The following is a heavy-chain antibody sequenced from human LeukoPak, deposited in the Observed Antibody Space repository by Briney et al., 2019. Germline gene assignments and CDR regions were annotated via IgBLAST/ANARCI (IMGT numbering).Heavy chain of an antibody. CDR1: GYTFTGYY. CDR2: INPNSGGT. Sequence: ASVKVSCKASGYTFTGYYMHWVRQAPGQGLEWMGWINPNSGGTNYAQKFQGRVTMTRDTSISTAYMELTSLRSDGTALYYCARVRRDGSSRLFDHWGQGTLVTVSS. CDR3: ARVRRDGSSRLFDH. J-gene: IGHJ4*02. D-gene: IGHD5-24*01. V-gene: IGHV1-2*02.